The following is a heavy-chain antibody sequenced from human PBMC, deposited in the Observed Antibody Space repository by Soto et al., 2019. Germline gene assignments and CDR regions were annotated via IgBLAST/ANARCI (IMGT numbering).Heavy chain of an antibody. V-gene: IGHV3-49*04. J-gene: IGHJ3*02. CDR2: ISGSGGTT. D-gene: IGHD1-26*01. CDR3: TRDPLIVGAPDAFDI. Sequence: GGSLRLSCAASGFTFSSYAMSWVRQAPGKGLEWVSIISGSGGTTEYAASVKGRFTISRDDSKSIAYLQMNSLKTEDTAVYYCTRDPLIVGAPDAFDIWGQGTMVTVSS. CDR1: GFTFSSYA.